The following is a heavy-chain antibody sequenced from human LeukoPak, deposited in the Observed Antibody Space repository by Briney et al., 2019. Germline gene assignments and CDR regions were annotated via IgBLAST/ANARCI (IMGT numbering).Heavy chain of an antibody. D-gene: IGHD3-22*01. CDR3: ARDNYDSSGPYYFDY. V-gene: IGHV3-48*03. Sequence: GGSLRLSCAASGFTLSTYEMTWVRQSQGKGLEWVSYISSSGSTIYYADSVKGRFTISRDNARNSLYLQMNSLRAEDTAVYYCARDNYDSSGPYYFDYWGQGTLVTVSS. CDR2: ISSSGSTI. CDR1: GFTLSTYE. J-gene: IGHJ4*02.